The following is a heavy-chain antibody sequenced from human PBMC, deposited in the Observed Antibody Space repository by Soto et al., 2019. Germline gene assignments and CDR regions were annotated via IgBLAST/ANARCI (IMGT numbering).Heavy chain of an antibody. CDR2: ISSTSGTI. V-gene: IGHV3-11*01. Sequence: PGGSLRLSCATSGFTFSDYYMTWIRQAPGKGLEWVSYISSTSGTISYADSVKGRFTLSRDNAKNSLYLQMISLRAEDTAVYYCARAMSRSKTAFVHWGQGALVTVFS. CDR1: GFTFSDYY. D-gene: IGHD3-10*02. CDR3: ARAMSRSKTAFVH. J-gene: IGHJ4*02.